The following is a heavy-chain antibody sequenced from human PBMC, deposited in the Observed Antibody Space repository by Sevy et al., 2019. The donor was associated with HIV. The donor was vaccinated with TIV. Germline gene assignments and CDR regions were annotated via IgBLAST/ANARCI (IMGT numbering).Heavy chain of an antibody. CDR2: ISSNGGST. CDR3: ARDCSSTSCLWGLDV. D-gene: IGHD2-2*01. CDR1: GFTFFNSA. V-gene: IGHV3-64D*06. Sequence: GGSLRLSCSTSGFTFFNSAMHWVRQAPGKGLEYVSAISSNGGSTYYADSVKGRFRISRDNVNNTLHLQMSSVRAEDTGVYYCARDCSSTSCLWGLDVWGQGTTVTVSS. J-gene: IGHJ6*02.